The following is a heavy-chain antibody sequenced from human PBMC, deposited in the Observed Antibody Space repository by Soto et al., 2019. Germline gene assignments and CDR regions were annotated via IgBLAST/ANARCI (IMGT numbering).Heavy chain of an antibody. J-gene: IGHJ3*02. Sequence: GGSLRLSCAASGFTFSSYWMHWVRQAPGKGLVWVSRINSDGSSIRYADSVKGRFTISRDNAKNTLYLQMNSLRAEDTAVYYCAGSRVPYDFLTSAFNIWGQGTMVTVSS. CDR3: AGSRVPYDFLTSAFNI. D-gene: IGHD3-9*01. V-gene: IGHV3-74*01. CDR2: INSDGSSI. CDR1: GFTFSSYW.